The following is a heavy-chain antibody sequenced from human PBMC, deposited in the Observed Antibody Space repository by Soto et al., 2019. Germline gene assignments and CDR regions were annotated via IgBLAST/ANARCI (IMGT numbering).Heavy chain of an antibody. CDR1: GYIFTNYP. J-gene: IGHJ4*02. CDR3: ASNAFDY. Sequence: QVQFVQSESEVKKPGASVKVSCKTSGYIFTNYPIHWVRQAPGRGLEWVGWINTANGTTRYSPKLQGRVTLRTDTSASTVYMELTRLKFEDTALYYCASNAFDYWGQGTLVAVSP. V-gene: IGHV1-3*04. CDR2: INTANGTT.